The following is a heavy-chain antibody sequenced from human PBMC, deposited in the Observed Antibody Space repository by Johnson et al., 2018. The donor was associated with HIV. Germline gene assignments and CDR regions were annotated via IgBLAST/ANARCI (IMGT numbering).Heavy chain of an antibody. D-gene: IGHD5-18*01. CDR3: ARVVGYKYGSAGDNDAFDI. V-gene: IGHV3-20*04. CDR2: ITWNGGST. J-gene: IGHJ3*02. Sequence: VQLVESGGGLVKPGGSLRLSCAASGFTFSDYYMSWIRQAPGKGLEWVSGITWNGGSTGYADSVKGRFTISRDNAKNSLYLQMNSLRAEDTALYYCARVVGYKYGSAGDNDAFDIWGQGTMVTVSS. CDR1: GFTFSDYY.